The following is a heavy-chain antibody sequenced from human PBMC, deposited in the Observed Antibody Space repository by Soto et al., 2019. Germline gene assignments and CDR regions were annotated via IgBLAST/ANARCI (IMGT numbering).Heavy chain of an antibody. CDR2: ISGGGDRT. V-gene: IGHV3-23*01. Sequence: GGSLRLSCAASGLTLNSFAMSWVRQGPGKGLEWVSAISGGGDRTFYADSVNGRFTLSRDTSKDTLYLQMNSLTVDDTAVYFYAIRGMGTYYWGQGTLVTVSS. D-gene: IGHD3-10*01. CDR1: GLTLNSFA. J-gene: IGHJ4*02. CDR3: AIRGMGTYY.